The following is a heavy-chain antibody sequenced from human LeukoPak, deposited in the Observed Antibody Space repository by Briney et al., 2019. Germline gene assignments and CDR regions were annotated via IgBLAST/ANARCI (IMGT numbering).Heavy chain of an antibody. J-gene: IGHJ4*02. CDR2: IYTSGST. D-gene: IGHD2-2*02. CDR1: GGSISSYY. Sequence: SETLSLTCTASGGSISSYYWSWIRQPAGKGLEWIWRIYTSGSTNYNASLKSRVTMSVDTSKNQFSLKMSSVTAADTAVYYCARNGVPAAIPDFDYWGQGTLVTVSS. CDR3: ARNGVPAAIPDFDY. V-gene: IGHV4-4*07.